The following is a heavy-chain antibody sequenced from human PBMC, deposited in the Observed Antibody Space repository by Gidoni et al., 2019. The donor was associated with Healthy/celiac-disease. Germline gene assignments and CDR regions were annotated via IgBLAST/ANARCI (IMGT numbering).Heavy chain of an antibody. CDR3: ARDRLSSKDDAGAAAGTPYYYYYMDV. J-gene: IGHJ6*03. Sequence: QVQLQQSGPGLVKPSQTSSLTCAIPGDSDPSNSPAWYWIRQHPSRGLEWLGRTYYRSKGYNDYAVSVKSRITINPDTSKNQFSLQLNSVTPEDTAVYYCARDRLSSKDDAGAAAGTPYYYYYMDVWGKGTTVTVSS. V-gene: IGHV6-1*01. CDR2: TYYRSKGYN. CDR1: GDSDPSNSPA. D-gene: IGHD6-13*01.